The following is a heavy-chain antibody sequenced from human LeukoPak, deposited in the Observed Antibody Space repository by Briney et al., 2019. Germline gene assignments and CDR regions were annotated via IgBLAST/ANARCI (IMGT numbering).Heavy chain of an antibody. D-gene: IGHD3-22*01. CDR1: GFTFSTYW. CDR2: IKSDGST. Sequence: GGSLTLSCTASGFTFSTYWMHWVRQAPGKGLVWVSRIKSDGSTNYADSVKRRFTISRDNAKNTLSLQMNSLRPEDTGVYYCARAPSEIGGYYPEYFRHWGQGTLVTVSS. J-gene: IGHJ1*01. CDR3: ARAPSEIGGYYPEYFRH. V-gene: IGHV3-74*01.